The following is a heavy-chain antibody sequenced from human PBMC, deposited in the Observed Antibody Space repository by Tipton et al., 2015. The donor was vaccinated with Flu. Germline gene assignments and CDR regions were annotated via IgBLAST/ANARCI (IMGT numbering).Heavy chain of an antibody. V-gene: IGHV4-4*07. CDR1: GGSFSGDY. D-gene: IGHD3-10*01. Sequence: TLSLTCVVYGGSFSGDYWSWIRQPAGKGLEWIGRIYTSGSTNYNPSLKTRVTISVDTSKNQFSLKLSSVTAADTAVYYCARDDGDYGSESYHYYYGMDVWGQGTTVTVSS. J-gene: IGHJ6*02. CDR3: ARDDGDYGSESYHYYYGMDV. CDR2: IYTSGST.